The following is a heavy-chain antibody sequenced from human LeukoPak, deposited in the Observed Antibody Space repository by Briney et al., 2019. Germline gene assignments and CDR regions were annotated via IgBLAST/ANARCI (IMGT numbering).Heavy chain of an antibody. D-gene: IGHD6-19*01. V-gene: IGHV1-69*04. CDR1: AGTFSSYA. J-gene: IGHJ4*02. CDR2: IIPILGIA. CDR3: ARSAVGGRRLDY. Sequence: ASVKVSCKASAGTFSSYAISWVRQAPGQGLEWMGRIIPILGIANYAQKFQGRVTITADKSTSTAYMELSSLRSEDTAVYYCARSAVGGRRLDYWGQGTVVTVSS.